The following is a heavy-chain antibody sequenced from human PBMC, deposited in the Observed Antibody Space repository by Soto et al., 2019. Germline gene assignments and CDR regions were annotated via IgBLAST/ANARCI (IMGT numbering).Heavy chain of an antibody. V-gene: IGHV1-69*01. CDR3: ARDRHPIAADDHGMDV. Sequence: QVQLVQSGAEVKKPGSSVKVSCKASGGTFSSYAISWVRQAPGQGLEWMGGIIPIFGTANYEQKFQGRVTITSDDSTSTASMELRSLRSEDPAVYYCARDRHPIAADDHGMDVWGQGTTVTVSS. J-gene: IGHJ6*02. CDR1: GGTFSSYA. D-gene: IGHD6-13*01. CDR2: IIPIFGTA.